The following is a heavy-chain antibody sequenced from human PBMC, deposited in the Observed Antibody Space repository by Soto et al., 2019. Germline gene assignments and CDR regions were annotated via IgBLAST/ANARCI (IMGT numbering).Heavy chain of an antibody. CDR2: IYSGGST. J-gene: IGHJ6*01. CDR3: ARDFYISCYYYGEYGMDV. D-gene: IGHD3-3*02. Sequence: PGGSLRLSCAASGFTVSSNYMSWVRQAPGKGLEWVSVIYSGGSTYYADSVKGRFTISRDNSKNTLYLQMNSLRAEDTAVYYCARDFYISCYYYGEYGMDVSGQGTTVTVSS. CDR1: GFTVSSNY. V-gene: IGHV3-66*01.